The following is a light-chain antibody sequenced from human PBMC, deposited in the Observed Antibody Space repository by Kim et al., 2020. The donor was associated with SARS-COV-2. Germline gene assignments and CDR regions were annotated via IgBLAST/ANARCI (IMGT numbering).Light chain of an antibody. V-gene: IGLV7-43*01. Sequence: QAVVTQEPSLTVSPGGTVTLTCASSTGAVTSSHHPYWFQQKPGQAPRTLIYSASIKHSWTPARFSGSLLGGRAALTLSGVQPEDEADYYCLLHFAAAGVFGGGTQLTVL. CDR3: LLHFAAAGV. CDR2: SAS. J-gene: IGLJ3*02. CDR1: TGAVTSSHH.